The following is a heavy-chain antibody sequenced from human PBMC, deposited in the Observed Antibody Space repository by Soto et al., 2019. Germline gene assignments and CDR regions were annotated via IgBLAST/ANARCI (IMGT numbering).Heavy chain of an antibody. CDR1: GFTFSSYG. CDR3: AKGTSSGWSYYYYYGMDV. V-gene: IGHV3-30*18. J-gene: IGHJ6*02. D-gene: IGHD6-19*01. Sequence: QVQLVESGGGVVQPGRSLRLSCAASGFTFSSYGMHWVRQAPGKGLEWVAVISYDGSNKYYADSVKGRFTISRDNFKNTLYMQMNSLRAEDTAVYYCAKGTSSGWSYYYYYGMDVWGQGTTVTVSS. CDR2: ISYDGSNK.